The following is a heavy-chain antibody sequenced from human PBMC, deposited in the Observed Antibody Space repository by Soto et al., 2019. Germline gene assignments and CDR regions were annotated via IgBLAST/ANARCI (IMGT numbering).Heavy chain of an antibody. D-gene: IGHD2-15*01. J-gene: IGHJ6*02. CDR1: GGSVSSGSYY. V-gene: IGHV4-61*01. CDR2: IYYSGST. Sequence: SETLSLTCTVSGGSVSSGSYYWSWIRQPPGKGLEWIGYIYYSGSTNYNPSLKSRVTISVDTSKNQFSLKLSSVTAADTAVYYCARDGRVVVVAARDDYYYYGMDVWGQGTTVTVSS. CDR3: ARDGRVVVVAARDDYYYYGMDV.